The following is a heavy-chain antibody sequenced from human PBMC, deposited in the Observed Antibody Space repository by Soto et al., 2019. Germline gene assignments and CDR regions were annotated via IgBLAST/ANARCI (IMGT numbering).Heavy chain of an antibody. J-gene: IGHJ6*03. CDR2: ISGSGGST. V-gene: IGHV3-23*01. CDR3: AKDLGFGEPGRDYYYYYMDV. Sequence: GGSLRLSCAASGFTFSSYAMSWVRQAPGKGPEWVSAISGSGGSTYYADSVKGRFTISRDNSKNTLYLQMNSLRAEDTAVYYCAKDLGFGEPGRDYYYYYMDVWGKGTTVTVSS. D-gene: IGHD3-10*01. CDR1: GFTFSSYA.